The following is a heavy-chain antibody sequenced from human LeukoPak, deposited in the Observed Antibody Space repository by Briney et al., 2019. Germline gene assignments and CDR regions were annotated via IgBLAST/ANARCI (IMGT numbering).Heavy chain of an antibody. J-gene: IGHJ4*02. CDR2: IYYSGST. CDR3: ARLDYYGSGSYLQFDY. Sequence: SETLSLTCTVSGGSISSSSYYWGWIRQPPGKGLEWIGRIYYSGSTYYNPSLKSRVTISVDTSKNQFSLKLSSVTAADTAVYYCARLDYYGSGSYLQFDYWGQGTLVTVSS. CDR1: GGSISSSSYY. D-gene: IGHD3-10*01. V-gene: IGHV4-39*01.